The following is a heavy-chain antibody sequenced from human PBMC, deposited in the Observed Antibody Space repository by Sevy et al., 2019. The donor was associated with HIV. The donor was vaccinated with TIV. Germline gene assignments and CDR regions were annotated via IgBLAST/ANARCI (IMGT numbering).Heavy chain of an antibody. V-gene: IGHV3-30-3*01. D-gene: IGHD5-12*01. J-gene: IGHJ4*02. CDR1: GFTFSSYA. Sequence: GGSLRLSCAASGFTFSSYAMHWVRQAPGKGLEWVAVISYDGSNKYYADSVKGRFTISRDNSKNTLYLQMNNLRAEETAVFYCAKGIGYSGYETDYWGQGTLVTVSS. CDR2: ISYDGSNK. CDR3: AKGIGYSGYETDY.